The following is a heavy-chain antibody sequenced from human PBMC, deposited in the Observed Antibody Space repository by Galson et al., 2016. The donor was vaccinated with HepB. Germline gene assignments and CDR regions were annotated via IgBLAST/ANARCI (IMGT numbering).Heavy chain of an antibody. CDR1: GFTFSSYS. Sequence: SLRLSCADSGFTFSSYSMNWVRQAPGKGLEWVSYISSSSSTIYYADSVKGRFTISRDNAKNSLYLQMNSLRDEDTAVYYCARDALYSGYDGLDYWGQGTLVTVSS. CDR3: ARDALYSGYDGLDY. CDR2: ISSSSSTI. J-gene: IGHJ4*02. V-gene: IGHV3-48*02. D-gene: IGHD5-12*01.